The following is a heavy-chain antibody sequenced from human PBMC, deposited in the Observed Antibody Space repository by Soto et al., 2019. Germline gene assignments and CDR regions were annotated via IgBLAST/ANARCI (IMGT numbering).Heavy chain of an antibody. D-gene: IGHD5-12*01. CDR2: INHSGST. V-gene: IGHV4-34*01. Sequence: ASETLSLTCAVYGGNFSGYYWSWIRQPPGKGLEWIGEINHSGSTNYNPSLKSRVTISVDTSKNQFSLKLSSVTAADTAVYYCARKGGGGYEVDYWGQGTLVTVSS. CDR1: GGNFSGYY. J-gene: IGHJ4*02. CDR3: ARKGGGGYEVDY.